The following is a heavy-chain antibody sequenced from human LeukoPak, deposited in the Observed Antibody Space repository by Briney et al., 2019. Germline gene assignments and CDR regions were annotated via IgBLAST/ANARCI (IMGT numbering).Heavy chain of an antibody. Sequence: GSLRLSCAAFGFTFSNNWMSWVRQPPGKGLEWIGEITHHGRTNYNPSLKSRVTISVDTSKNQFSLKLSSVAAADTAVYYCATIYGDFSDFDYWGQGTLVTVSS. CDR1: GFTFSNNW. D-gene: IGHD4-17*01. V-gene: IGHV4-34*08. CDR3: ATIYGDFSDFDY. CDR2: ITHHGRT. J-gene: IGHJ4*02.